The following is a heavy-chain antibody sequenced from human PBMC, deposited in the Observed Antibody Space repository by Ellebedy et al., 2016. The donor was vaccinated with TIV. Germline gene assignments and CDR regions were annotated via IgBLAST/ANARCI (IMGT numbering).Heavy chain of an antibody. Sequence: GESLKISCAASGFTFNDYYMSWVRQAPGRGLEWLSYMSSSGSTIYYADSVKGRFTISRDNAKNSLYLQMNSLRAEDTAVYYCAREGDTAMVHGMDVWGQGTTVTVSS. D-gene: IGHD5-18*01. CDR2: MSSSGSTI. CDR1: GFTFNDYY. V-gene: IGHV3-11*01. J-gene: IGHJ6*02. CDR3: AREGDTAMVHGMDV.